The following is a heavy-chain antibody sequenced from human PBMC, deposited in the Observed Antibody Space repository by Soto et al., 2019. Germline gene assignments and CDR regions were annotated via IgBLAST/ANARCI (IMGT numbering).Heavy chain of an antibody. J-gene: IGHJ4*02. CDR1: GFTFSSYA. CDR3: AKDRVRFGGPLSDY. V-gene: IGHV3-23*01. CDR2: ISGSGGST. D-gene: IGHD3-3*01. Sequence: GGSLRLSCAASGFTFSSYAMSWVRQAPGKGLEWVSAISGSGGSTYYADSVKGRFTIPRDNSKNTLYLQMNSLRAEDTAVYYCAKDRVRFGGPLSDYWGQGTLVTVSS.